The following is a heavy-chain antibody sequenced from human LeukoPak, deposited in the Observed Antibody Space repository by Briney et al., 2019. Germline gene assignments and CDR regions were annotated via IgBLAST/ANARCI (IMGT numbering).Heavy chain of an antibody. Sequence: GRTLRLSCAASGFTFSTYGMHWVRQAPGKGLEWVALIWYDGSNENYADSVKGRFTISRDNSKNTLYLQMNSLRAEDTAVYYCARGVLLGGYFCDYWGQGTLVTVSS. CDR3: ARGVLLGGYFCDY. CDR1: GFTFSTYG. V-gene: IGHV3-33*01. CDR2: IWYDGSNE. J-gene: IGHJ4*02. D-gene: IGHD5-12*01.